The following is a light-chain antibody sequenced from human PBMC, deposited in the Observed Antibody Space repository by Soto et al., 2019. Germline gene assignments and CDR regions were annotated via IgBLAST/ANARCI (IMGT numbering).Light chain of an antibody. Sequence: DNQMTQSPSTLSASVGDIVTITCRASQSISTWLAWYQQKPGKAPKVLIHQTSILQDGVPSRFSGTGSGTEFTLTIDSLQPDDFATYYCQQYHDFGQGTKLEI. CDR3: QQYHD. CDR2: QTS. CDR1: QSISTW. J-gene: IGKJ2*01. V-gene: IGKV1-5*03.